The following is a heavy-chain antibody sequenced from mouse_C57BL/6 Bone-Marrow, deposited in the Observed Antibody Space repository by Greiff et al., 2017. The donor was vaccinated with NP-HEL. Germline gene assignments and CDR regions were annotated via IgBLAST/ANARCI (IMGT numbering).Heavy chain of an antibody. CDR3: AGGLLWLRRRDYYAMDY. Sequence: VKLQESGAELVKPGASVKLSCKASGYTFTSYWMHWVKQRPGQGLEWIGMIHPNSGSTNYNEKFKSKATLTVDKSSSTAYMQLSSLTSEDSAVYYCAGGLLWLRRRDYYAMDYWGRGTSVTVSS. D-gene: IGHD2-2*01. CDR2: IHPNSGST. J-gene: IGHJ4*01. CDR1: GYTFTSYW. V-gene: IGHV1-64*01.